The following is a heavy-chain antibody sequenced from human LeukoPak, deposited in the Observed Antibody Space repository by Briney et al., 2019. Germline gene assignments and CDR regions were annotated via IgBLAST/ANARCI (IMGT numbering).Heavy chain of an antibody. V-gene: IGHV3-23*01. J-gene: IGHJ4*02. Sequence: PGGSLRLSCEASGFTFNSHAMTWVRLAPGKGLEWVSSISGSGGHTYYADSVKGRFTISRDNSKNTLYLRMNSLRAEDTAVYYCAKDSSSWFARGGNYFDYWGQGTLVTVSS. CDR3: AKDSSSWFARGGNYFDY. CDR1: GFTFNSHA. D-gene: IGHD6-13*01. CDR2: ISGSGGHT.